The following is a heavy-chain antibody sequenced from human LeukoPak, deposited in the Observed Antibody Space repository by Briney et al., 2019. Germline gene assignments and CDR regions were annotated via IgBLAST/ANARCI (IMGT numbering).Heavy chain of an antibody. V-gene: IGHV1-2*04. Sequence: ASVKVSCKASGYTFTGYYMHWVRQAPGQGLEWMGWINPNSGGTNYAQKFQGWVTMTRDTSISTAYMELSRLRSEDTAVYYCARAYLYSSLFDPWGQGTLVTVSS. CDR1: GYTFTGYY. D-gene: IGHD6-19*01. CDR2: INPNSGGT. J-gene: IGHJ5*02. CDR3: ARAYLYSSLFDP.